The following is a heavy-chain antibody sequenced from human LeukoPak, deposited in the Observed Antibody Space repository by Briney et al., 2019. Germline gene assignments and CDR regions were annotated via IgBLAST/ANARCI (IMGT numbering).Heavy chain of an antibody. CDR2: ISGSTGIT. CDR3: AKNLDYDILTGYV. V-gene: IGHV3-23*01. Sequence: GGSLRLSCAASGFTFSSYAMSWVRQAPGKGLEWVSTISGSTGITYYADSVKGRFTISRDNSKNTLYLQMNSLRAEDTAVYYCAKNLDYDILTGYVWGQGTLVTVSS. D-gene: IGHD3-9*01. CDR1: GFTFSSYA. J-gene: IGHJ4*02.